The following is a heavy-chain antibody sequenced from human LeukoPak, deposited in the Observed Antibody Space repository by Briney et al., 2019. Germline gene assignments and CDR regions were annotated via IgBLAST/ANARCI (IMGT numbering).Heavy chain of an antibody. CDR2: ISNSDGST. D-gene: IGHD6-19*01. J-gene: IGHJ6*03. Sequence: PGGSLRLSCAASGFTFSSYAMSWVRQAPGKGLEWVSTISNSDGSTYYADSVKGRFTISRDNAKNSLYLQMNSLRAEDTAVHYCAREYGSEVAGTGYYYMDVWGKGTTVTISS. CDR3: AREYGSEVAGTGYYYMDV. V-gene: IGHV3-23*01. CDR1: GFTFSSYA.